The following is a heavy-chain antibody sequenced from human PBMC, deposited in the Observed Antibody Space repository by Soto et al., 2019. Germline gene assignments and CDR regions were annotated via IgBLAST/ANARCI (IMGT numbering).Heavy chain of an antibody. CDR2: IYHSGST. CDR1: GGSISSGGYS. D-gene: IGHD2-15*01. CDR3: ARGRVVAAQH. Sequence: TLSLTCAVSGGSISSGGYSWSWIRQPPGKGLEWIGYIYHSGSTYYNPSLKSRVTISVDRSKNQFSLKLSSVTAADTAVYYGARGRVVAAQHWGQGPLVTVS. V-gene: IGHV4-30-2*01. J-gene: IGHJ4*02.